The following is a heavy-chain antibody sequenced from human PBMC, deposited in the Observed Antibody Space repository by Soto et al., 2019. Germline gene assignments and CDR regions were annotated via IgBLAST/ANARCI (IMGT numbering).Heavy chain of an antibody. CDR3: ALLGRRHNYGIDV. D-gene: IGHD2-15*01. CDR2: IYYSGST. J-gene: IGHJ6*02. CDR1: GGSISSGGYY. V-gene: IGHV4-31*03. Sequence: SETLSLTCTVSGGSISSGGYYWSWIRQHPGKGLEWIGYIYYSGSTYYNPSLKSRVTISVDTSKNQFSLKLSSVTAADSAVYYCALLGRRHNYGIDVWGQGTTVTVSS.